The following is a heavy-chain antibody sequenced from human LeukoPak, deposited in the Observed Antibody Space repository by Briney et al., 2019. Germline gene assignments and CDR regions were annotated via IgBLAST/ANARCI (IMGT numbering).Heavy chain of an antibody. Sequence: GGSLRLSCAVSGFTVSSNYMSWVRQAPGKGLEWVSVIYSGGSTYYADSVKGRFTISRDNSKNTLYLQMNSLRAEDTAVYYCARDQWLPVVTDWGQGTLVTVSS. V-gene: IGHV3-66*01. CDR2: IYSGGST. J-gene: IGHJ4*02. CDR3: ARDQWLPVVTD. D-gene: IGHD2-21*02. CDR1: GFTVSSNY.